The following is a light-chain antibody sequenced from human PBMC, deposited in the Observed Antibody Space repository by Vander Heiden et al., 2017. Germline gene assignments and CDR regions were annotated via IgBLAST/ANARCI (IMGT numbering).Light chain of an antibody. Sequence: DIQMTQSPSSLSASVGDRVTITCQASQNISNHLNWYQQKPGKAPKVLIYDASNLETGVPSRVSGSGSGAYFTFTISSLQHEDIGTYYCQRYDNVPYTFGQGTKLEIK. V-gene: IGKV1-33*01. J-gene: IGKJ2*01. CDR3: QRYDNVPYT. CDR2: DAS. CDR1: QNISNH.